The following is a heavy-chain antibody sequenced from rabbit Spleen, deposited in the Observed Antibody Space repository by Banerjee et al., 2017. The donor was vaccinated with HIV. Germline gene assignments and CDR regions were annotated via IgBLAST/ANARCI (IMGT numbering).Heavy chain of an antibody. CDR2: INAITGKA. D-gene: IGHD8-1*01. CDR1: GFSFSDRDV. Sequence: QEQLEESGGGLVEPEGSLTLTCKASGFSFSDRDVMCWVRQAPGKGLEWIACINAITGKAVYANWAKVRSTFSKSSSTTVTLQMTGLPVADTATYFCASHLSNNYTLWGPGTLVTVS. J-gene: IGHJ4*01. CDR3: ASHLSNNYTL. V-gene: IGHV1S45*01.